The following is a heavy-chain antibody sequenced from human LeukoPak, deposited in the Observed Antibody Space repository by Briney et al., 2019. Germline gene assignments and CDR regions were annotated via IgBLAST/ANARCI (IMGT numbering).Heavy chain of an antibody. CDR3: ARVEIATINGLLDP. CDR1: GFTFSSYS. D-gene: IGHD5-24*01. J-gene: IGHJ5*02. V-gene: IGHV3-21*01. CDR2: ISSSSSYI. Sequence: GGSLRLSCAASGFTFSSYSMNWVRQAPGKGLEWVSSISSSSSYIYYADSVKGRFTISRDNAKNSLYLQMNSLRAEDRAVYYCARVEIATINGLLDPWGQGTLVTVSS.